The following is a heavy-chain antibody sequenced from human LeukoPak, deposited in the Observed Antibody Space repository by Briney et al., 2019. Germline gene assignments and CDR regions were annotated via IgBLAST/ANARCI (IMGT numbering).Heavy chain of an antibody. J-gene: IGHJ4*02. CDR1: GFTFSTYG. D-gene: IGHD5-18*01. CDR2: ISGSGGST. V-gene: IGHV3-23*01. CDR3: ARQYISGQWYFDY. Sequence: GGTLRLSCAASGFTFSTYGMSWVRQAPGKGLEWVSAISGSGGSTYYADSVKGRFTISRDNSKNTLYLQMNSLIPEDTAVYYCARQYISGQWYFDYWGQGTLVTVSS.